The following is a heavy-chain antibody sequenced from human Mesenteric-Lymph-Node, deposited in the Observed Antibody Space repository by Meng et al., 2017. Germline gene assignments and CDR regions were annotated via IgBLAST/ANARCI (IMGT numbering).Heavy chain of an antibody. CDR3: ASLLYWYFDL. CDR2: IKQDGSEK. J-gene: IGHJ2*01. Sequence: GESLKISCAASGFTFSSYAMSWVRQAPGKGLEWVANIKQDGSEKYYVDSVKGRFTISRDNAKNSLYLQMNSLRAEDTAVYYCASLLYWYFDLWGRGTLVTVSS. V-gene: IGHV3-7*01. CDR1: GFTFSSYA.